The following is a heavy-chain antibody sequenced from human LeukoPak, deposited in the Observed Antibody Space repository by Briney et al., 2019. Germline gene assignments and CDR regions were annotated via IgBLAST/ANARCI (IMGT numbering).Heavy chain of an antibody. D-gene: IGHD1-20*01. Sequence: GGSPRLSCAASGFTFSRCAMHWVRQAPGKGLESVSAISSNGGSTYYANSVKGRFTISRDNSKNTLYLQMGSLRAEDLAVYYCARDFGLTGKVDYWGQGTLVTVSS. J-gene: IGHJ4*02. CDR3: ARDFGLTGKVDY. CDR1: GFTFSRCA. CDR2: ISSNGGST. V-gene: IGHV3-64*01.